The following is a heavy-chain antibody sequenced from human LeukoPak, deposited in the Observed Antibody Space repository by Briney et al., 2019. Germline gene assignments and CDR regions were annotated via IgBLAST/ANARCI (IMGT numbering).Heavy chain of an antibody. CDR3: ARHLSGVTGYTYGRGIDY. D-gene: IGHD5-18*01. CDR1: GFTFSSSW. CDR2: ISSSSSYI. V-gene: IGHV3-21*01. J-gene: IGHJ4*02. Sequence: GGSLRLSCAASGFTFSSSWMSWLRQAPGKGLEWVSSISSSSSYIYYADSVKGRFTISRDNAKKSLYLQMNSLRAEDTAVYYCARHLSGVTGYTYGRGIDYWGQGTLVTVSS.